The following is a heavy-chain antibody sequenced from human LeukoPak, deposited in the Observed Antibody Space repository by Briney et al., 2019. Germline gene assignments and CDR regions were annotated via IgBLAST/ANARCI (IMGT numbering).Heavy chain of an antibody. D-gene: IGHD6-13*01. J-gene: IGHJ4*02. CDR3: ARDIAPAGIFFDY. Sequence: PGGSLRLSCAASGFTLSSYWMSWVRQAPGKGREWVANIKYDGSEKDYVDSVKGRFTISRDNAKNSLYLQMNSLRVEDTAVYYCARDIAPAGIFFDYWGQGTLVTVSS. CDR2: IKYDGSEK. CDR1: GFTLSSYW. V-gene: IGHV3-7*01.